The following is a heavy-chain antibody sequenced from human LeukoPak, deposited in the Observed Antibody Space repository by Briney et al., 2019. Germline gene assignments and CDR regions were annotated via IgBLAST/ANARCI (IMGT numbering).Heavy chain of an antibody. Sequence: SVKVSCKASGGTFSSYAISWVRQAPGQGLEWMGGIIPIFGTANYAQKFQGRVTITADESTSIAYMELSSLRSEDTAVYYCATIYYYGSGSSNPAWGQGTLVTVSS. D-gene: IGHD3-10*01. CDR3: ATIYYYGSGSSNPA. CDR2: IIPIFGTA. V-gene: IGHV1-69*13. J-gene: IGHJ5*02. CDR1: GGTFSSYA.